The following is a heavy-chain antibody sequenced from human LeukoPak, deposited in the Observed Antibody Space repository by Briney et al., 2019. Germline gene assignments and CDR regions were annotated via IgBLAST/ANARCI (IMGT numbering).Heavy chain of an antibody. CDR1: GGTFSSYA. CDR3: ARDLWVATWYYFDY. CDR2: IIPIFGTA. Sequence: SVKVSCKASGGTFSSYAISWVRQAPGQGLEWMGGIIPIFGTANYAQKLQGRVTMTTDTSTSTAYMELRSLRSDDTAAYYCARDLWVATWYYFDYWGQGTLVTVSS. D-gene: IGHD5-12*01. V-gene: IGHV1-69*05. J-gene: IGHJ4*02.